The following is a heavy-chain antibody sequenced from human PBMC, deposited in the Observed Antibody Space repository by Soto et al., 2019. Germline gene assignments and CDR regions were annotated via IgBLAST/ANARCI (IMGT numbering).Heavy chain of an antibody. D-gene: IGHD3-16*02. J-gene: IGHJ4*02. CDR3: ARIRVILLERDFDF. CDR1: GFTFTSYW. V-gene: IGHV3-7*05. CDR2: IKQDGSSK. Sequence: EVQLVESGGGLVQPGGSLRLSCAASGFTFTSYWMSWDRQAPGKGLEWVANIKQDGSSKYYGDSVKGRFTVSRDNAKSSIYPQMDRLREDDTALYRCARIRVILLERDFDFWCQGILVTVSS.